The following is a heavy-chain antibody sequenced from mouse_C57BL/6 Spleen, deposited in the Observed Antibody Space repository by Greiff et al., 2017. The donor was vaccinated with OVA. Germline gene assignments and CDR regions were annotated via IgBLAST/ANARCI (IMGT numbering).Heavy chain of an antibody. CDR2: IWTGGGT. Sequence: VQLQQSGPGLVAPSQSLSITCTVSGFSLTSYAISWVRQPPGKGLEWLGVIWTGGGTNYNSALKSRLSISKDNSKSQVFLKMNSLQTDDTARYYCARTIYYDYAGFDYWGQGTTLTVSS. CDR1: GFSLTSYA. CDR3: ARTIYYDYAGFDY. V-gene: IGHV2-9-1*01. J-gene: IGHJ2*01. D-gene: IGHD2-4*01.